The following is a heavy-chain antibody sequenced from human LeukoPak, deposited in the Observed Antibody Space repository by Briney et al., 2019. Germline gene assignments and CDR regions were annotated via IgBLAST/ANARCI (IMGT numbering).Heavy chain of an antibody. J-gene: IGHJ4*02. CDR2: IQQDGSEK. Sequence: GGSLRHSCEASGFTFKAYWMSWVRQAPGTGLEWVANIQQDGSEKNYVDSVKGRFTISRDNARNSLYLEMNSLRAEDTAVYYCARLRYTYGKNFNYWGQGTLVTVSS. CDR3: ARLRYTYGKNFNY. CDR1: GFTFKAYW. D-gene: IGHD5-18*01. V-gene: IGHV3-7*01.